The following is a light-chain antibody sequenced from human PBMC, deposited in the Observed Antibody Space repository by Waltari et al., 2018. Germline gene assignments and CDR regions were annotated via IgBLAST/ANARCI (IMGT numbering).Light chain of an antibody. V-gene: IGKV3-20*01. J-gene: IGKJ2*01. CDR2: GAS. CDR3: QQFGSSPYT. Sequence: VVLTQSPGTLSLSLGERVTLSCRASQSVSSTYLAWYQQKLGQAPRLLIYGASRATGIPDRFSGSGSGTDFTLTISRLEPEDFAVHYCQQFGSSPYTFGQGTKLDI. CDR1: QSVSSTY.